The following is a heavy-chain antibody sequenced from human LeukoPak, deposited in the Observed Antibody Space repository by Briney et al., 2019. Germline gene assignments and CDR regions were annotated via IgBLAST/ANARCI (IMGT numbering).Heavy chain of an antibody. CDR2: IYYSGST. CDR1: GGSISSGNYY. CDR3: ARDFKGMTTIDY. Sequence: PSGTLSLTCTVSGGSISSGNYYWTWIRQPPGKGLEWIGYIYYSGSTYYNPSLKSRVTISVDTSRNQFSLKLNSVTAADTAVYYCARDFKGMTTIDYWGQGTLVTVSS. J-gene: IGHJ4*02. V-gene: IGHV4-30-4*01. D-gene: IGHD1-1*01.